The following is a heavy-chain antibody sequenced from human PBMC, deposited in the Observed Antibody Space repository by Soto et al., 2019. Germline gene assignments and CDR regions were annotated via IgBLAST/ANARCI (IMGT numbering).Heavy chain of an antibody. Sequence: QVQLQESGPGLVKPSETLSLTCSVSGGSISTSDYYWGWIRQPPGKGLEWIGSIYYSGSTYYNPSLKSRVTMADDTSQTQCSLKLSSVAATDTAVYYGARGTTWPLWFDPWGQGTLVTVSS. J-gene: IGHJ5*02. V-gene: IGHV4-39*01. CDR3: ARGTTWPLWFDP. CDR1: GGSISTSDYY. CDR2: IYYSGST.